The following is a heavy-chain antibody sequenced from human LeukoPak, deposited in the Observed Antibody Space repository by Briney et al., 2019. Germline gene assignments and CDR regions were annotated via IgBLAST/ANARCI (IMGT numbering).Heavy chain of an antibody. CDR1: GGSISSHY. D-gene: IGHD6-6*01. Sequence: SETLSLTCTVSGGSISSHYWSWIRQPPGKGLEWIGYIYYSGSTNYNPSLKSRVTISVDTSKNQFSLKLSSVTAADTAVYYCARDLQTFAIAARTPYYYYYMDVWGKGTTVTVSS. CDR3: ARDLQTFAIAARTPYYYYYMDV. V-gene: IGHV4-59*11. CDR2: IYYSGST. J-gene: IGHJ6*03.